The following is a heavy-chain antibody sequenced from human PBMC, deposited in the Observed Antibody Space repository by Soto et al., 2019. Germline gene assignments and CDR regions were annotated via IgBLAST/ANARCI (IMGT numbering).Heavy chain of an antibody. J-gene: IGHJ4*02. CDR2: IYSGGST. Sequence: GGSLRLSCAASGFTVSSNYMSWVRQAPGKGLEWVSVIYSGGSTYCADSVKGRFTISRDNSKNTLYLQMNSLRAEDTAVYYCARDANGDFWFDYWGQGTLVTVSS. CDR1: GFTVSSNY. V-gene: IGHV3-53*01. CDR3: ARDANGDFWFDY. D-gene: IGHD3-3*01.